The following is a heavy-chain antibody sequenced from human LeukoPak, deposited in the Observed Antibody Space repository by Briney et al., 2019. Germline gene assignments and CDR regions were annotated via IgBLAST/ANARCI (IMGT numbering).Heavy chain of an antibody. Sequence: SETLSLTCAVYGGSISNYYWSWIRQPAGKGLEWIGRIYVSGSTNYNPSLQSRVTISVDRSKNQFSLKLSSVTAADTAVYYCARMSNYYDSSGYYQSLDYWGQGTLVTVSS. CDR2: IYVSGST. V-gene: IGHV4-59*10. J-gene: IGHJ4*02. CDR3: ARMSNYYDSSGYYQSLDY. D-gene: IGHD3-22*01. CDR1: GGSISNYY.